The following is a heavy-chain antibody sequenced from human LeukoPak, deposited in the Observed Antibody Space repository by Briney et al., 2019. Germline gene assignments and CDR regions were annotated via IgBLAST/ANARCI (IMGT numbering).Heavy chain of an antibody. J-gene: IGHJ5*02. CDR2: ISSSSSYI. V-gene: IGHV3-21*01. CDR3: AKGGNNQSKYRNNWFDP. D-gene: IGHD2/OR15-2a*01. CDR1: GFTFSSYS. Sequence: GGSLRLSCAASGFTFSSYSMNWVRQAPGKGLEWVSSISSSSSYIYYADSVKGRFTISRDNAKNSLYLQMNSLRAEDTAVYYCAKGGNNQSKYRNNWFDPWGQGTLVTVSS.